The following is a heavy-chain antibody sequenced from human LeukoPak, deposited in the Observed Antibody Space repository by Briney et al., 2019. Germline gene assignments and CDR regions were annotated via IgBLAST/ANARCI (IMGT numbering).Heavy chain of an antibody. V-gene: IGHV3-9*01. D-gene: IGHD6-13*01. CDR3: AKDLAAAVTGGFDY. CDR2: ISWNSGSI. Sequence: PGGSLRLTCAASGFTFDDYAMHWLRQAPGKGLEGVSGISWNSGSIGYEDSVKGRFTISRDNAKNSLYLQMNSLRAEDTALYYCAKDLAAAVTGGFDYWGQGTLVTVSS. CDR1: GFTFDDYA. J-gene: IGHJ4*02.